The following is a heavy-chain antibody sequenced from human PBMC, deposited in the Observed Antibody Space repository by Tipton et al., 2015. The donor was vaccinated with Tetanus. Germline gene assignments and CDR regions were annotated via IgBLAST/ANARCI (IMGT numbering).Heavy chain of an antibody. CDR2: INDGGST. CDR3: ARWETVTTKIHY. Sequence: TLSLTCAVYGGSFSGYYWNWIRQPPGKGLEWIGEINDGGSTSYNPSLKSRVTISVDTSKNQFSLNLSSVTAADTAVYYCARWETVTTKIHYWGQGTLVTVSS. D-gene: IGHD4-17*01. V-gene: IGHV4-34*01. J-gene: IGHJ4*02. CDR1: GGSFSGYY.